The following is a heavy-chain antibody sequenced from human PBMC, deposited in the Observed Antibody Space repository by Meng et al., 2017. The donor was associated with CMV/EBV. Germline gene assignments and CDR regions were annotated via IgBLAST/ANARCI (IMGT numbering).Heavy chain of an antibody. CDR2: VSYSGNT. J-gene: IGHJ4*02. D-gene: IGHD5-24*01. CDR1: GVSITSFY. CDR3: ARDAYNSFDS. Sequence: GSLRLSCSVSGVSITSFYWTWFRQAPGKGLEWIGYVSYSGNTNYNPSFRSRVTISRETSRNQFSLHLTSVTAADTAVYFCARDAYNSFDSWGLGTLVTVSS. V-gene: IGHV4-59*01.